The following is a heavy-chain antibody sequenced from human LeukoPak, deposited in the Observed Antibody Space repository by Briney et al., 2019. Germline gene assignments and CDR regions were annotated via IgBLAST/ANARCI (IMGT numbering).Heavy chain of an antibody. J-gene: IGHJ4*02. CDR3: TTDEVIAVAGPDY. Sequence: PGGPLRLSCAASGFTFSNAWMNWVRQAPGKGLEWVGRIKSKTDGGTTDYAAPVKGRFTISRDDSKNTLYLQMNSLKTEDTAVYYSTTDEVIAVAGPDYWGQGTLVTVSS. CDR2: IKSKTDGGTT. D-gene: IGHD6-19*01. V-gene: IGHV3-15*07. CDR1: GFTFSNAW.